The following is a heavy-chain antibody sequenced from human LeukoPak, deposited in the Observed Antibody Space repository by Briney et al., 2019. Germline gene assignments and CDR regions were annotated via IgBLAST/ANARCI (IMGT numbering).Heavy chain of an antibody. V-gene: IGHV3-9*01. CDR3: ARVWGYCSSTSCYKAFDY. CDR1: GFTFDDYA. D-gene: IGHD2-2*01. CDR2: ITWNGSNV. Sequence: GGSLRLSCAASGFTFDDYAMHWVRQAPGKGLEWVSGITWNGSNVDYADSVKGRFTISRDNAKNSLYLQMNSLRAEDTAVYYCARVWGYCSSTSCYKAFDYWGQGTLVTVSS. J-gene: IGHJ4*02.